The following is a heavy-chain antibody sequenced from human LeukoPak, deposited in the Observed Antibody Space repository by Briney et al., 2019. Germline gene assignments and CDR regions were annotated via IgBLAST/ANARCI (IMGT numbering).Heavy chain of an antibody. CDR1: GGSIANYY. Sequence: SETLSLTCTVSGGSIANYYWTWIRQPPGKGLEWIGYIYYTGRTNYSPSLKSRVTISVDMSKNYFSLRLRSVTAADTAIYYCARLQYNGYSDYWGQGALVTVSS. D-gene: IGHD5-12*01. V-gene: IGHV4-59*08. CDR3: ARLQYNGYSDY. J-gene: IGHJ4*02. CDR2: IYYTGRT.